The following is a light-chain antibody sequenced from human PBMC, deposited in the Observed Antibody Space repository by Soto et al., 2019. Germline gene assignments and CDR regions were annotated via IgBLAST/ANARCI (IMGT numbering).Light chain of an antibody. J-gene: IGLJ2*01. CDR2: RSD. CDR3: ASWDDSLSGHVV. Sequence: QSVLTQSPSASGTPGQRVAISCSGSSTNIGSNYVDWYQQHQGTAPKLLIYRSDQRPPGVPDRFSGSQSGTSGSLAISVLRSEDEAEYYCASWDDSLSGHVVFGGGTKLTVL. CDR1: STNIGSNY. V-gene: IGLV1-47*01.